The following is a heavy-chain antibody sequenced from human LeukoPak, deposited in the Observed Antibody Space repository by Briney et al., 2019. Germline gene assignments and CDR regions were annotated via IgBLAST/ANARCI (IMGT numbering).Heavy chain of an antibody. Sequence: GGSLRLSCAASGFTFSDYYMSWIRQAPGKGLEWVSYISSSGSTIYYADSVKGRFTISRDNAKNSLYLQMNSLRAEDTAVYYCARDPVDYDFWSGYPHYYFDYWGQGTLVTVSS. CDR3: ARDPVDYDFWSGYPHYYFDY. D-gene: IGHD3-3*01. CDR1: GFTFSDYY. CDR2: ISSSGSTI. V-gene: IGHV3-11*04. J-gene: IGHJ4*02.